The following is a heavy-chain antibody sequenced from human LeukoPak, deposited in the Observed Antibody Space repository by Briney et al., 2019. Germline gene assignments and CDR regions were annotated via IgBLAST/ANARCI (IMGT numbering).Heavy chain of an antibody. CDR1: GGSISSYY. D-gene: IGHD3-22*01. J-gene: IGHJ4*02. CDR2: IYTSGST. CDR3: ASSYDSSGYYSLGFDY. Sequence: SETLSLTCTVSGGSISSYYWSWIRQPPGKGLEWIGYIYTSGSTNYNPSLKSRVTISVDTSKNQFSLKLSSVTAADTAVYYCASSYDSSGYYSLGFDYWGQGTLVTVYS. V-gene: IGHV4-4*09.